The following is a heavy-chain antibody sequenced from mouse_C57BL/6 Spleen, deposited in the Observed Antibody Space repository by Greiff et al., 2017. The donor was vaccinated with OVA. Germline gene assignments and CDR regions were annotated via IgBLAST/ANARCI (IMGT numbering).Heavy chain of an antibody. CDR2: IYPGSGGT. CDR3: ARIYDDYSWFAD. J-gene: IGHJ3*01. V-gene: IGHV1-55*01. D-gene: IGHD2-4*01. CDR1: GYTFTSYW. Sequence: VKLQQPGAELVKPGASVKMSCKASGYTFTSYWITWVKQRPGQGLEWIGDIYPGSGGTNYNEKFKGKATLTVAPSSSTAYMQLSSLTSEDSAVYVGARIYDDYSWFADWGQGTLVTVSA.